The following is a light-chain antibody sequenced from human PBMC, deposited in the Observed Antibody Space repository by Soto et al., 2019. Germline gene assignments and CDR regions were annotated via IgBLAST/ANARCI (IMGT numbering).Light chain of an antibody. Sequence: DIQMAQSPSSLSASVGGRVTITCQASQDISNYLNWYQQKPGKAPKLLIYDASNLETGVPSRFSGSGSGTDFTFTISSLQPEDIATYYCQQYDNLSTFAGGTKVEIK. CDR3: QQYDNLST. CDR1: QDISNY. J-gene: IGKJ4*01. CDR2: DAS. V-gene: IGKV1-33*01.